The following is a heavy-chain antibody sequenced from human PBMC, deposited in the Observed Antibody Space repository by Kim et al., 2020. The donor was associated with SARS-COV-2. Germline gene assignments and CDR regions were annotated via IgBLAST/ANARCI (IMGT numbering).Heavy chain of an antibody. Sequence: SVKVSCKASGGTFSSYAISWVRQAPGQGLEWMGGIIPIFGTANYAQKFQGRVTITADESTSTAYMELSSLRSEDTAVYYCARQLLPGYSSSWWGVDYWGQQTLVTVSS. D-gene: IGHD6-13*01. CDR2: IIPIFGTA. V-gene: IGHV1-69*13. CDR1: GGTFSSYA. CDR3: ARQLLPGYSSSWWGVDY. J-gene: IGHJ4*02.